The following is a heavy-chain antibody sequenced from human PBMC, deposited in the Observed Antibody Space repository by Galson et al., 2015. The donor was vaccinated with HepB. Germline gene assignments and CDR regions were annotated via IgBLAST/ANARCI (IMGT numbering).Heavy chain of an antibody. V-gene: IGHV4-39*01. J-gene: IGHJ2*01. CDR1: GDSITSSSYY. Sequence: ETLSLTCTVSGDSITSSSYYWGWIRQTPGKGLEWIGSIYHAGSAYYNPSLKSRVAISVDTSQNRLFLKLNSVTAADTAVYYCARRGYFDLWGRGTLVIVSS. CDR3: ARRGYFDL. CDR2: IYHAGSA.